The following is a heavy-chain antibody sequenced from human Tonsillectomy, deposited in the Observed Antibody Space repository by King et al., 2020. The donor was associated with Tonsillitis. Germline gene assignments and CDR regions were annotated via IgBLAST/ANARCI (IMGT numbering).Heavy chain of an antibody. V-gene: IGHV1-8*02. D-gene: IGHD3-9*01. CDR3: ARVYYDILTGYPTTFDY. CDR2: MNPNSGNT. J-gene: IGHJ4*02. Sequence: QLVQSGAEVKKPGASVRVSCKTSGYTFTSYDINWVRQATGQGLEWMGWMNPNSGNTGYAQKFQGRVTLTRNTSISTAYMELSSLRSEGTAVYYCARVYYDILTGYPTTFDYWGQGTLVTVS. CDR1: GYTFTSYD.